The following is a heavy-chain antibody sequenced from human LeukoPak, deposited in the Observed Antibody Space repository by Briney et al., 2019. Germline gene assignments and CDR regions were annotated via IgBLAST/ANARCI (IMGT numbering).Heavy chain of an antibody. Sequence: GGSLRLSCAASGFTFTTSAMNWVRQAPGKGLEWVSGISGSGTSTYYADSVKGRFTISRDNSKNTLQLQMNSLRPDDTAVYYCAKGPIATTGKFDYWGQGTLVTVSS. CDR3: AKGPIATTGKFDY. V-gene: IGHV3-23*01. CDR2: ISGSGTST. J-gene: IGHJ4*02. CDR1: GFTFTTSA. D-gene: IGHD1-1*01.